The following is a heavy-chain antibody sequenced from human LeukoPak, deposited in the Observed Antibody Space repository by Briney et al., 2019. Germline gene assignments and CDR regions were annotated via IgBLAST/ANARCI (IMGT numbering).Heavy chain of an antibody. J-gene: IGHJ4*02. D-gene: IGHD5-24*01. CDR1: GFTFSSYA. V-gene: IGHV3-23*01. CDR3: ARDMRGDGSSDPRLDY. Sequence: PGGSLRLSCAASGFTFSSYAMSWVRQAPGKGLEWVSAISGSGGSTYYADSVKGRFTISRDNSKNTLYLQMNSLRAEDTAVYYCARDMRGDGSSDPRLDYWGQGTLVTVSS. CDR2: ISGSGGST.